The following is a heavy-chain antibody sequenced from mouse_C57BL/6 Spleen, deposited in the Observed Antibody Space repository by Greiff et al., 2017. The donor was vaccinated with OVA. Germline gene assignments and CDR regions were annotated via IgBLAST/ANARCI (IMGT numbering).Heavy chain of an antibody. CDR2: ISSGGDYI. V-gene: IGHV5-9-1*02. D-gene: IGHD3-1*01. Sequence: EVKLVESGEGLVKPGGSLKLSCAASGFTFSSYAMSWVRQTPEKRLEWVAYISSGGDYIYYADTVKGRFTISRDNARNTLYQQMSSLKSDDTAMYYCTRGTGHFDYWGQGTTLTVSS. J-gene: IGHJ2*01. CDR3: TRGTGHFDY. CDR1: GFTFSSYA.